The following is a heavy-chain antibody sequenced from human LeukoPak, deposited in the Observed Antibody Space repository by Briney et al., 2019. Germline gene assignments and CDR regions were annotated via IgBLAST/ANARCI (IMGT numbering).Heavy chain of an antibody. CDR2: INPSGGST. V-gene: IGHV1-46*01. J-gene: IGHJ6*02. CDR1: GYTFTSYY. CDR3: ARAGALYYYYGMDV. Sequence: GASVKVSCKASGYTFTSYYMHWVRQAPGQGLEWMGIINPSGGSTSYAQKFQGRVTMTRDTSISTAYMELSRLRSDDTAVYYCARAGALYYYYGMDVWGQGTTVTVSS.